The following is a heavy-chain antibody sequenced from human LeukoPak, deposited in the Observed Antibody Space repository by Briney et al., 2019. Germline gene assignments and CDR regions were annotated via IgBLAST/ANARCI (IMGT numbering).Heavy chain of an antibody. CDR2: INHSGST. D-gene: IGHD3-22*01. CDR1: GGSFSGYY. CDR3: ARDPFEYYYDSSGYYPPDY. Sequence: SETLSLTCAVYGGSFSGYYWSWIRQPPGKGLEWIGEINHSGSTNYNPSLKSRVTISVDTSKNQFSLKLSSVTAADTAVYYCARDPFEYYYDSSGYYPPDYWGQGTLVTVSS. J-gene: IGHJ4*02. V-gene: IGHV4-34*01.